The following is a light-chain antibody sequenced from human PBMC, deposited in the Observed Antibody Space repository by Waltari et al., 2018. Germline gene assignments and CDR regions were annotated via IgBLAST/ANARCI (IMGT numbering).Light chain of an antibody. Sequence: DIQMTQSPSTLSASVGDRVTITCRASQGISRWVAWYQQKPGKAPKLLIYKASSLQSGVPSRFSGSGSGAEFTLTISSLQPDDFATYYCQQYDSYSRFTFGPGTKVDIK. CDR3: QQYDSYSRFT. V-gene: IGKV1-5*03. CDR2: KAS. CDR1: QGISRW. J-gene: IGKJ3*01.